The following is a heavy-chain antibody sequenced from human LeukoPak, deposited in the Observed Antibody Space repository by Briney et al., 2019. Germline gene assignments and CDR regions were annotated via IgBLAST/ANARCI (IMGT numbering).Heavy chain of an antibody. CDR2: IYHSGST. V-gene: IGHV4-38-2*02. D-gene: IGHD2-21*01. J-gene: IGHJ6*03. CDR1: GYSISSGYY. Sequence: SETLSLTCTVSGYSISSGYYWGWLRQPPGKVLEWIGSIYHSGSTYYNPSLKSRVTISVDTSKNPFSLQLSPVTAADTAVYYCAGCGGDCYVDVWGKGTTVTVSS. CDR3: AGCGGDCYVDV.